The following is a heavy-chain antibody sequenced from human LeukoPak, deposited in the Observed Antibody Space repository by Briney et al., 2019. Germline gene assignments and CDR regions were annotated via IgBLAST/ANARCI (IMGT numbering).Heavy chain of an antibody. CDR3: ARDDYGGTRY. CDR2: IKQDGSEK. CDR1: GFTFTNYW. D-gene: IGHD4/OR15-4a*01. J-gene: IGHJ4*02. V-gene: IGHV3-7*01. Sequence: GGSLRLSCAASGFTFTNYWMSWVPQAPGKGLEWVANIKQDGSEKYYVDSVKGRFTISRDNAKNSLYLQMNSLRAEDTALYYCARDDYGGTRYWGQGTLVTVSS.